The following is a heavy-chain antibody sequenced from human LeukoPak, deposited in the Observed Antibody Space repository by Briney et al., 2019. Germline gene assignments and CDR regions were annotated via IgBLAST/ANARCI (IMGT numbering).Heavy chain of an antibody. Sequence: GGSLRLSCAASGFTFSSYAMSWVRQAPGKGLEWVSAISGSGGSTYYADSVKGRFTISRDNSKNTLYLQMNSLRAEDTAVYYCARGPFGGYYYDSSGYLGYWGQGTLVTVSS. CDR1: GFTFSSYA. D-gene: IGHD3-22*01. J-gene: IGHJ4*02. V-gene: IGHV3-23*01. CDR2: ISGSGGST. CDR3: ARGPFGGYYYDSSGYLGY.